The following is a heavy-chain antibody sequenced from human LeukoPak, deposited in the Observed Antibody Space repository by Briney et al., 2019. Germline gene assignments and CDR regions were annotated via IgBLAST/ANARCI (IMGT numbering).Heavy chain of an antibody. CDR3: ARADYDFWSGYYRYYYMDV. CDR1: GYTFTGYY. D-gene: IGHD3-3*01. Sequence: GASVKVSCKPSGYTFTGYYMHWVRQAPGQGLEWMGWINPNSGGTNYAQKFQGRVTMTRDTSISTAYMELSRLRSDDTAVYYCARADYDFWSGYYRYYYMDVWGKGTTVTVSS. CDR2: INPNSGGT. J-gene: IGHJ6*03. V-gene: IGHV1-2*02.